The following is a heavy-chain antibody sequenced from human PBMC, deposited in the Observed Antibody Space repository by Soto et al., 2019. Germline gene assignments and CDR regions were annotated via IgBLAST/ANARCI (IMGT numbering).Heavy chain of an antibody. CDR2: INHSGST. J-gene: IGHJ4*02. D-gene: IGHD3-16*02. CDR1: GGSFSGYY. Sequence: PSETLSLTSAVYGGSFSGYYWSWIRQPPGKGLEWIGEINHSGSTNYNPSLKSRVTISVDTSKNQFSLKLSSVTAADTAVDYCARRRNGGSYRFFDYWGQGTLVTVSS. V-gene: IGHV4-34*01. CDR3: ARRRNGGSYRFFDY.